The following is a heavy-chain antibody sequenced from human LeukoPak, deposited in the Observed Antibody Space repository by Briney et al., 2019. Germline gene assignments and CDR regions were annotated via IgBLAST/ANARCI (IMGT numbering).Heavy chain of an antibody. V-gene: IGHV3-33*01. CDR2: IFYDGSNQ. CDR3: ARDQALYFSHGDY. Sequence: HSGGSLRLSCAASGFTFSNYGMHWVRQAPGKGLEWLAAIFYDGSNQHYADTVKGRFTISRDNSKNTLYLQVNSLTAEDTAVYFCARDQALYFSHGDYWGQGTLVTVSS. D-gene: IGHD3-9*01. J-gene: IGHJ4*02. CDR1: GFTFSNYG.